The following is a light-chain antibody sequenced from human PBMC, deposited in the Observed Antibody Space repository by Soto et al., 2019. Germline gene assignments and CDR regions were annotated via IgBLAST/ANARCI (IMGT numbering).Light chain of an antibody. Sequence: DIVMTQSPSSLSVSPGERSTLSCQASQDIMSFLNWLHQKPCKAPNLLVYDASPLSTGVPSRFSGSVSGTHFSLAISSLQDEDIATYYWQQYDRLPITFGQGTRLEIK. V-gene: IGKV1-33*01. CDR2: DAS. J-gene: IGKJ5*01. CDR3: QQYDRLPIT. CDR1: QDIMSF.